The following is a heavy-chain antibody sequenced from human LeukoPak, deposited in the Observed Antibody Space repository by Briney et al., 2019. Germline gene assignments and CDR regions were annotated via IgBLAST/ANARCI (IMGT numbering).Heavy chain of an antibody. CDR3: ARVTGGRYCSTTSCYMRGWSDP. CDR2: IIPVFGTS. Sequence: SVKVSCKASGGTFSSYAISWVRQAPGQGLEWMGGIIPVFGTSNYAQKFQGRVTITADESTRTAYMELSSLRSEDTAVYYCARVTGGRYCSTTSCYMRGWSDPWGQGTLVTVSS. D-gene: IGHD2-2*02. V-gene: IGHV1-69*13. J-gene: IGHJ5*02. CDR1: GGTFSSYA.